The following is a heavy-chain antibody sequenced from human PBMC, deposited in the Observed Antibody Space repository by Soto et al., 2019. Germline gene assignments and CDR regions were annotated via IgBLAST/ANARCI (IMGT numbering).Heavy chain of an antibody. J-gene: IGHJ4*02. CDR3: TKDAT. V-gene: IGHV3-7*05. CDR2: IKEDGSEM. Sequence: VQLVESGGGLVQPGGSLRLSCAASGGTFNWFWMGWVRQSPGKGLEWVANIKEDGSEMYYVDSVKGRFIISRDNANNSLHLQMNSLRFEDTAVYYCTKDATWGQGTPVIVSS. CDR1: GGTFNWFW.